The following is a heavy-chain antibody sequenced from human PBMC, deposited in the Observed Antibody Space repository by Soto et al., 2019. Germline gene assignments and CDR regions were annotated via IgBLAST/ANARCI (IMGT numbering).Heavy chain of an antibody. CDR3: ARGGYRSGWYAAHEYFQH. CDR2: IIPILGIA. J-gene: IGHJ1*01. CDR1: GGTFSSYT. V-gene: IGHV1-69*02. Sequence: QVQLVQSGAEVKKPGSSVKVSCKASGGTFSSYTISWVRQAPGQGLEWMGRIIPILGIANYAQKFQGRVTITADKATSTAYMELSSLRSEDTAVYYCARGGYRSGWYAAHEYFQHWGQGTLVTVSS. D-gene: IGHD6-19*01.